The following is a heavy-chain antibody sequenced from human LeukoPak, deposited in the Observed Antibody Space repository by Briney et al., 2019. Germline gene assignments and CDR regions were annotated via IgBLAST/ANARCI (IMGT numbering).Heavy chain of an antibody. CDR3: ARGKAARQWNWFDP. CDR1: GGSFSGYY. D-gene: IGHD6-6*01. Sequence: SETLSLTCAVYGGSFSGYYWSWIRQPPGKGLEWIGEINHSGSTNYNPSLKSRVTISVDTSKNQFSLKLSSVTAADTAVYYCARGKAARQWNWFDPWGQGTLVTVSS. J-gene: IGHJ5*02. CDR2: INHSGST. V-gene: IGHV4-34*01.